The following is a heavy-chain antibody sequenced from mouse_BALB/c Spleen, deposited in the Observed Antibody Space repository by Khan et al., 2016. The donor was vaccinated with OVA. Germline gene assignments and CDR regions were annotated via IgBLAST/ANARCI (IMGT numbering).Heavy chain of an antibody. J-gene: IGHJ4*01. CDR3: ARQPYYHYNIMDY. D-gene: IGHD2-10*01. CDR1: GFSLTNYG. CDR2: MWSDGSA. Sequence: QVQLKESGPCLVAPSQSLSITCTISGFSLTNYGVHWVRQPPGKGLEWLVVMWSDGSATYNSALKSRLTISKDNSKSQVFLKMNSLQTDDTAMYFCARQPYYHYNIMDYWGQGTSVTVSS. V-gene: IGHV2-6-1*01.